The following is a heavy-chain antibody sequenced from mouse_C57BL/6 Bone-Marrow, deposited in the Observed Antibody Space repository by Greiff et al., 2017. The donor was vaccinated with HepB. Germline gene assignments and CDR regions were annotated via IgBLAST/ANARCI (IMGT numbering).Heavy chain of an antibody. J-gene: IGHJ2*01. D-gene: IGHD6-1*01. Sequence: QVHVKQPGAELVMPGASVKLSCKASGYTFTSYWMHWVKQRPGQGLEWIGEIDPSDSYTNYNQKFKGKSTLTVDKSSSTAYMQLSSLTSEDSAVYYCARRGSLHYFDYWGQGTTLTVSS. CDR3: ARRGSLHYFDY. CDR1: GYTFTSYW. V-gene: IGHV1-69*01. CDR2: IDPSDSYT.